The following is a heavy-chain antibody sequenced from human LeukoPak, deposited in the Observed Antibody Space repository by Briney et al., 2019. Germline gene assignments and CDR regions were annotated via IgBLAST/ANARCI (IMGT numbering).Heavy chain of an antibody. J-gene: IGHJ4*02. CDR2: INWNGGST. V-gene: IGHV3-20*04. CDR3: ARDFRSRYCSSTSCYTFDY. CDR1: GFTFDDYG. D-gene: IGHD2-2*01. Sequence: PGGSLRLSCAASGFTFDDYGMSWVRQAPGKGLEWVSGINWNGGSTGYADSVKGRFTISRDNAKNSLYLQMNSLRAEGTALYYCARDFRSRYCSSTSCYTFDYWGQGTLVTVSS.